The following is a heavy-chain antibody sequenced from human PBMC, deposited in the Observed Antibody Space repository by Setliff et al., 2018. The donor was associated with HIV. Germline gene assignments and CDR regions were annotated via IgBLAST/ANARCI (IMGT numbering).Heavy chain of an antibody. Sequence: SETLSLTCTVSGDSVSSRSYYWSWIRQPPGKGLEWIGYIYYSGSTNYNPSLKSRVTISVDTSKNHFSLKLRAVTAADTAVYYCAQLGMVDDFDYWGQGTLVTVSS. V-gene: IGHV4-61*03. CDR3: AQLGMVDDFDY. D-gene: IGHD1-1*01. J-gene: IGHJ4*02. CDR2: IYYSGST. CDR1: GDSVSSRSYY.